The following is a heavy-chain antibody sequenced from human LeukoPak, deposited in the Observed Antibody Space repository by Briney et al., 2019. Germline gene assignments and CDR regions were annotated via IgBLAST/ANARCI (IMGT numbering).Heavy chain of an antibody. J-gene: IGHJ6*03. CDR3: ARDYGSGRDAYYYYYMDV. D-gene: IGHD3-10*01. CDR2: INPNSGGT. Sequence: ASVKVSCKASGYTFTGYYMHWVRQAPGQGLEWMGRINPNSGGTNYAQKFQGRVTMTRDTSISTAYMELSRLRSDDTAVYYCARDYGSGRDAYYYYYMDVWGKGTTATVSS. CDR1: GYTFTGYY. V-gene: IGHV1-2*06.